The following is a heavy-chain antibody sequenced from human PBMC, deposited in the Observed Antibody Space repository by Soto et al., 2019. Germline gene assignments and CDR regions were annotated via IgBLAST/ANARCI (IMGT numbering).Heavy chain of an antibody. CDR2: LSSEGAST. J-gene: IGHJ4*02. CDR3: VKDRYVDY. CDR1: GFTFSSYA. Sequence: PGGSLRLSCSLSGFTFSSYAMHWVRQAPGKGLEYVAPLSSEGASTYYADSVKGRFIISRDNSKNTLYLQMSSLRAEDTAVYYCVKDRYVDYWGQGILVTVSS. V-gene: IGHV3-64D*06.